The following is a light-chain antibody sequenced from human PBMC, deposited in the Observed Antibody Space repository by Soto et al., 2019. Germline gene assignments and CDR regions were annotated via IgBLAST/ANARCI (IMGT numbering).Light chain of an antibody. J-gene: IGKJ4*01. CDR1: QSVSSSY. V-gene: IGKV3D-7*01. Sequence: EIVMTQSPATLSLSPGERATLSCRASQSVSSSYLSWYQQKPGQAPRLLIYGASTRATGIPARFSGSGSGTEFTLTISSLQPEDFAVYYCQQDYNLPLTFGGGTKVEIK. CDR3: QQDYNLPLT. CDR2: GAS.